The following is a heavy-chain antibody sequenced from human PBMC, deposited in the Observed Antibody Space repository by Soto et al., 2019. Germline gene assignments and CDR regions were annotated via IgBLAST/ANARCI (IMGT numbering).Heavy chain of an antibody. J-gene: IGHJ6*02. CDR2: IYYSGSP. V-gene: IGHV4-59*01. CDR1: GGSISSYY. D-gene: IGHD3-10*01. CDR3: ARGDPLLWFGEKVYYGMDV. Sequence: QVQLQESGPGLVKPSETLSLTCTVYGGSISSYYWSWIRQPPGKGLEWIGYIYYSGSPHYNPSLKSRVTISVETSKNQFSMELSSVTAADTAVYYCARGDPLLWFGEKVYYGMDVWGQGTTVTVSS.